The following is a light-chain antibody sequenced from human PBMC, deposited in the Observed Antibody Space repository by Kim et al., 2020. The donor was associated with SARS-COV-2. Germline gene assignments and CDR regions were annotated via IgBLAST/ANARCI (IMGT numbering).Light chain of an antibody. V-gene: IGKV1-6*01. CDR2: AAS. J-gene: IGKJ1*01. Sequence: ASTGDRVTITCRASQAIRNELGWYQQKPGKAPKVLIYAASTLKSGVSSRFSGSGSGTDFTLTISSLQPEDFATYYCLQDSRYPRTFGQGTKVDIK. CDR1: QAIRNE. CDR3: LQDSRYPRT.